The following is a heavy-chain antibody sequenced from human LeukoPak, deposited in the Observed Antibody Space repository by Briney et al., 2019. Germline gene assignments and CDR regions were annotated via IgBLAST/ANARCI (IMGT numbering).Heavy chain of an antibody. Sequence: PGGSLRLSCAASGFTFSSYSMNWVRQAPGKGLEWVSNISISSSTIYYADSVKGRFTISRDNAKNSLYLQMNSLRAEDTAVYYRARAYYDILTGYYETAYYYYYMDVWGKGTTVTVSS. CDR1: GFTFSSYS. V-gene: IGHV3-48*04. D-gene: IGHD3-9*01. J-gene: IGHJ6*03. CDR2: ISISSSTI. CDR3: ARAYYDILTGYYETAYYYYYMDV.